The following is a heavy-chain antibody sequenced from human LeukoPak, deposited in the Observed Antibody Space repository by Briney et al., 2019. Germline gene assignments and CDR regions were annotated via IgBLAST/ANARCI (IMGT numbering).Heavy chain of an antibody. CDR3: ARGGLYGSGSYYFDY. D-gene: IGHD3-10*01. CDR2: IIPIFGTA. V-gene: IGHV1-69*05. J-gene: IGHJ4*02. CDR1: GYTFTGYY. Sequence: GASVKVSCKASGYTFTGYYMHWVRQAPGQGLEWMGGIIPIFGTANYAQKFQGRVTITTDESTSTAYMELSSLRSEDTAVYYCARGGLYGSGSYYFDYWGQGTLVTVSS.